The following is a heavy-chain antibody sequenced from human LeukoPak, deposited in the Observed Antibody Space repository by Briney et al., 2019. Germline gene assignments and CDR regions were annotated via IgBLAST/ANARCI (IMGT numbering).Heavy chain of an antibody. J-gene: IGHJ4*02. V-gene: IGHV3-53*01. CDR2: IYSGGST. CDR3: ARDRGGYSYGLDY. Sequence: GGSLRLSCAASGFTVSSNYMSWVRQAPGKGLEGVSVIYSGGSTYYADSVKGRFTISRDNSKNTLYLQMNSLRAEDTAVYYCARDRGGYSYGLDYWGQGTLVTVSS. D-gene: IGHD5-18*01. CDR1: GFTVSSNY.